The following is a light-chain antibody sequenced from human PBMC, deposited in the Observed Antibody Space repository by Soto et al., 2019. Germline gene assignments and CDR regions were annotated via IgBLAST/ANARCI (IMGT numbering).Light chain of an antibody. CDR3: CSYAGGYV. CDR2: EGT. CDR1: SSDVGNSRF. J-gene: IGLJ1*01. V-gene: IGLV2-23*01. Sequence: QSVLTQPASVSGSPGQSITISCTGTSSDVGNSRFVSWYQHHPGKAPKLMIFEGTKRPSGISDRFSASKSANTASLTISGLQADDEADYYCCSYAGGYVFGTGTKLTVL.